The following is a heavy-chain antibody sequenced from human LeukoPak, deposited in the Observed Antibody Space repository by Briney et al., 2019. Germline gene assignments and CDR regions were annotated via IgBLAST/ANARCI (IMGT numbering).Heavy chain of an antibody. V-gene: IGHV4-30-4*01. CDR1: GGSISRGDYY. J-gene: IGHJ4*02. CDR3: ARSPTVSVGYCSSVTCQADY. D-gene: IGHD2-2*01. CDR2: IYYSGST. Sequence: PSQTLSLTCTVSGGSISRGDYYWSWIRQPPGKGLEWIGYIYYSGSTYYNPSLKSRVTISVDTSKNQFSLKLNSMTAADTAVYYCARSPTVSVGYCSSVTCQADYWGQGTLVTVSS.